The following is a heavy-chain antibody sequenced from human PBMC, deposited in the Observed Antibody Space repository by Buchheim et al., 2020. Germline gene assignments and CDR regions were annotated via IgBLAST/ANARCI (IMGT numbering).Heavy chain of an antibody. CDR2: ISRSGDTP. V-gene: IGHV3-23*01. J-gene: IGHJ4*02. CDR1: GFTFSNSA. CDR3: AKEEVPNDY. Sequence: EAQLLESGGGLVQPGGSLRLSCAVSGFTFSNSAMTWVRQAPGKGLEWVSAISRSGDTPYYADSVMGRFTISRDTSKNTLYLQMNSRRVDDTAVYCCAKEEVPNDYWGLGT.